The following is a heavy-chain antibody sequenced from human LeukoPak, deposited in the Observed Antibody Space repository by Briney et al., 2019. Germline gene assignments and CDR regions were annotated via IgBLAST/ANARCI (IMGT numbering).Heavy chain of an antibody. CDR2: ISSTGGST. D-gene: IGHD4-23*01. J-gene: IGHJ6*03. CDR3: AKDNGGNSYYYYYMDV. CDR1: GFTFSNYA. V-gene: IGHV3-23*01. Sequence: PGGSLRLSCAASGFTFSNYAMSWVRQAPGKGLEWVSAISSTGGSTYYADSVRGRFTISRDNSKSGLYLQMNSLRAEDTAVYYCAKDNGGNSYYYYYMDVWGKGTTVTVSS.